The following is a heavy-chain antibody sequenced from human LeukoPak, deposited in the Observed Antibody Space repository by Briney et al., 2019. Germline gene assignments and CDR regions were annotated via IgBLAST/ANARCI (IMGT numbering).Heavy chain of an antibody. CDR1: RGTFSSYG. Sequence: SVKVSCKASRGTFSSYGISWVRQAPGQGLEWMGGVIAIFGRVKYGQKFQGRATFTTDESTSTAYMELSSLTSEDTGVYYCARGELGDSSGFSFFDYWGQGTLVTVSS. V-gene: IGHV1-69*05. CDR3: ARGELGDSSGFSFFDY. J-gene: IGHJ4*02. CDR2: VIAIFGRV. D-gene: IGHD3-22*01.